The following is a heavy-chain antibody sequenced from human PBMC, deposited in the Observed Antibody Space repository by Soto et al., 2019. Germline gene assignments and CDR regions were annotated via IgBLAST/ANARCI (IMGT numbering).Heavy chain of an antibody. Sequence: GGSLRLSCAASGFTFSSYAMSWVRQAPGKGLEWVSAISGSGGSTYYADSVKGRFTISRDNSKNTLYLQMNSLRAEDTAVYYCAKGREDCSSTSCYTDYYYYYYMDVWGKGTTVTVSS. J-gene: IGHJ6*03. CDR2: ISGSGGST. CDR3: AKGREDCSSTSCYTDYYYYYYMDV. CDR1: GFTFSSYA. V-gene: IGHV3-23*01. D-gene: IGHD2-2*02.